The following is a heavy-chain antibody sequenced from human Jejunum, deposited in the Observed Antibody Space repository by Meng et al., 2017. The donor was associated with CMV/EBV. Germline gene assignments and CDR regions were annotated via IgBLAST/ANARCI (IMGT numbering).Heavy chain of an antibody. J-gene: IGHJ4*02. D-gene: IGHD4-17*01. CDR2: IYWDDDQ. V-gene: IGHV2-5*02. Sequence: QFTLNESVPTLVTTTLTFTLNCTFSGFSLSTSGVGVGWIRQPPGKAMEWLALIYWDDDQRYSPSMKNRLTITKDTSKNQVVLTLTNIDPVDTATYYCAHRHRLRDFDYWGQGTLVTVSS. CDR1: GFSLSTSGVG. CDR3: AHRHRLRDFDY.